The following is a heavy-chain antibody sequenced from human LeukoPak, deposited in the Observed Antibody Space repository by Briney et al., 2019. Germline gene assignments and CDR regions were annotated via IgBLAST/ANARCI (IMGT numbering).Heavy chain of an antibody. J-gene: IGHJ6*03. CDR1: GFTFSSYS. Sequence: GGSLRLSCAASGFTFSSYSMNWVRQAPGKGLEWVSVIYSGGSTYYADSVKGRFTISRDNSKNTLYLQMNSLRAEDTAVYYCAGDQDTAMAWGDYYYMDVWGKGTTVTVSS. CDR3: AGDQDTAMAWGDYYYMDV. D-gene: IGHD5-18*01. CDR2: IYSGGST. V-gene: IGHV3-66*02.